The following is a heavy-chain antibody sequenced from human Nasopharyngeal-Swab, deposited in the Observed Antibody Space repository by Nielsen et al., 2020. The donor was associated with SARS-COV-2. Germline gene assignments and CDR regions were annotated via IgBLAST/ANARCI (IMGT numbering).Heavy chain of an antibody. Sequence: SETLSLTCTVSGGSISSGGYYWSWIRQHPGKGLEWIGYIYYSGSTYYNPSLKSRVTISVDTSKNQFSLKLSSVTAADTAVYYCASSQMTTVTTRTRAWGYWGQGTLVTVSS. V-gene: IGHV4-31*03. CDR3: ASSQMTTVTTRTRAWGY. D-gene: IGHD4-17*01. CDR1: GGSISSGGYY. CDR2: IYYSGST. J-gene: IGHJ4*02.